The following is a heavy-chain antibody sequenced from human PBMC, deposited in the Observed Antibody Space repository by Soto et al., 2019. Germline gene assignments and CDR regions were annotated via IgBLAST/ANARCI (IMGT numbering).Heavy chain of an antibody. CDR1: GFTFSTYS. CDR3: TRSAYMDV. D-gene: IGHD2-2*01. J-gene: IGHJ6*03. CDR2: ISSGSSTI. V-gene: IGHV3-48*01. Sequence: GGSLRLSCAASGFTFSTYSMNWVRQAPGKGLEWVSYISSGSSTIYYTDSVKGRFTISRDNAKNSLYLQMDSLRAEDTAVYYATRSAYMDVWGTGTTVTVSS.